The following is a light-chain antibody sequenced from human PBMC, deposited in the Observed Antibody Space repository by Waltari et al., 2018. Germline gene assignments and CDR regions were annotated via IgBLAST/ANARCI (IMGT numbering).Light chain of an antibody. J-gene: IGLJ3*02. CDR3: TSYTSAASWV. CDR1: SSDVGGYNY. CDR2: AVS. Sequence: QSALTQPASVSGSPGQSITISCTGTSSDVGGYNYVCWFQQHPGRAPKLIIYAVSNRPSGVFTRFSGSKSANTASLTISGLQTEDEADYYCTSYTSAASWVFGAGTKLTVV. V-gene: IGLV2-14*03.